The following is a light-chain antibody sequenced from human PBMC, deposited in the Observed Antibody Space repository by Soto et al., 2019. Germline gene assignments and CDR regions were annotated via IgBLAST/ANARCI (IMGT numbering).Light chain of an antibody. J-gene: IGLJ1*01. CDR2: EAS. V-gene: IGLV2-18*01. CDR1: STDFATYNR. Sequence: QSVLTQPPSVSGSPGQSVSISCTGTSTDFATYNRVSWYQQPPGTAPKLIVYEASNRPSGVPDRFSGSKSGNTASLTISGLQAADEADYYCSLYTSENTYEFGTGTKV. CDR3: SLYTSENTYE.